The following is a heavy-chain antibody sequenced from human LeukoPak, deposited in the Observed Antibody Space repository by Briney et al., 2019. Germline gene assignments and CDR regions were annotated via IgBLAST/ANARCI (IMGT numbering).Heavy chain of an antibody. CDR1: GLTFSIYG. Sequence: PGGSLRLSCAASGLTFSIYGVHWVRQAPGKGLEWVAVAYADGDRKYYADSVEGRFIISRDNARQTLDIQMNSLRVEDTALYYCVTGIGYYYAHWGQGTLVTVSS. CDR3: VTGIGYYYAH. CDR2: AYADGDRK. D-gene: IGHD3-22*01. V-gene: IGHV3-33*01. J-gene: IGHJ4*02.